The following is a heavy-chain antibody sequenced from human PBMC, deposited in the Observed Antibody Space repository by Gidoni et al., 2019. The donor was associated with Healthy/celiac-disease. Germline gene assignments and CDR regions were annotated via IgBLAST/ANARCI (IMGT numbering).Heavy chain of an antibody. D-gene: IGHD3-10*01. V-gene: IGHV4-38-2*02. CDR2: IYHSGST. CDR1: GYSISSGYY. CDR3: ASPVDLWFGELLGRENYYGMDV. J-gene: IGHJ6*02. Sequence: QVQLQESGPGLVKPSETLSLTCTVPGYSISSGYYLGCIRPPPGKGLEWIGSIYHSGSTYYNPSLKSRVTISVDTSKNQFSLKLSSVTAADTAVYYCASPVDLWFGELLGRENYYGMDVWGQGTTVTVSS.